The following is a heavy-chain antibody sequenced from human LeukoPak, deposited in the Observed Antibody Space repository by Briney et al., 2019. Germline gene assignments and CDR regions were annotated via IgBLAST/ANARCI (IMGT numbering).Heavy chain of an antibody. V-gene: IGHV3-23*01. D-gene: IGHD6-19*01. CDR1: GFTFSSYA. Sequence: PGGSLTLSCAASGFTFSSYALSWGRQAPGKGLEWVSTMSASDAGTYYADSVKCRFPISRDNSKNTLYLQMHSLRAEDTAVYYCAKGSAVADIYCDYWGQGTLVTVSS. J-gene: IGHJ4*02. CDR2: MSASDAGT. CDR3: AKGSAVADIYCDY.